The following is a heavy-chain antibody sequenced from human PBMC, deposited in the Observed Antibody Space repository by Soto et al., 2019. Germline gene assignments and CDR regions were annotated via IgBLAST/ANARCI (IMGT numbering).Heavy chain of an antibody. CDR3: ARLGHCTATRCDN. CDR1: GGSLSGYH. D-gene: IGHD2-8*02. Sequence: PSETLSLTCAVYGGSLSGYHWSWIRQPPGKGLEWIGEIYQSGYTNYNPSLRSRVTMSVDTSKNQFSLQLTSVTAADTAMYFCARLGHCTATRCDNWGQGTLVTVSS. J-gene: IGHJ4*02. CDR2: IYQSGYT. V-gene: IGHV4-34*01.